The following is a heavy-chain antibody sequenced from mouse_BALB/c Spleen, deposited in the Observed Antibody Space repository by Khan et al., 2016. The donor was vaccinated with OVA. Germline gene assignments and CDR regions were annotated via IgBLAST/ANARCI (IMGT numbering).Heavy chain of an antibody. J-gene: IGHJ4*01. Sequence: QIQLVQSGPELKKPGETVRISCKASGYTFTTAGIQWVQKMPGKGLKWIGWINTHSGLPTYAEDFKGRFAFSLETSASTSYLQITNLKNEDTATYFCARGGAAYYRNDGGAMDYWGQGTSVTVSS. V-gene: IGHV9-4*02. CDR2: INTHSGLP. CDR1: GYTFTTAG. CDR3: ARGGAAYYRNDGGAMDY. D-gene: IGHD2-14*01.